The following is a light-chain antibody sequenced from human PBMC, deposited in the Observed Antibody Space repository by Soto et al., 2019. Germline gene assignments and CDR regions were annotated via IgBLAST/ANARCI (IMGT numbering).Light chain of an antibody. CDR1: RSVLYKSNNKNH. V-gene: IGKV4-1*01. J-gene: IGKJ4*01. CDR3: QQYFDVPFT. CDR2: WAS. Sequence: DSVMTQSPDSLAVSLGERAPMNCKCSRSVLYKSNNKNHLAWYQQKPGQPPQLIIYWASTRESGVPERFSGSGSGTDFTLTISSLEAEDVAFYWCQQYFDVPFTFGGGTKVDVK.